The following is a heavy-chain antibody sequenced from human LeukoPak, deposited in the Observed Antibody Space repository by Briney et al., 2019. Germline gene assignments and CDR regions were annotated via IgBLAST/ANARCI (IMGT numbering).Heavy chain of an antibody. CDR2: IYYSGIT. D-gene: IGHD3-16*01. CDR1: GGSISSSSYY. CDR3: ARLSGTEDDYDGG. V-gene: IGHV4-39*01. Sequence: PSETLSLXCTVSGGSISSSSYYWGWIRQPPGKGLEWIGSIYYSGITYYNPSLKSRVTISVDTSKNQFSLKLSSVTAADTAVYYSARLSGTEDDYDGGWGQGTLATVSS. J-gene: IGHJ4*02.